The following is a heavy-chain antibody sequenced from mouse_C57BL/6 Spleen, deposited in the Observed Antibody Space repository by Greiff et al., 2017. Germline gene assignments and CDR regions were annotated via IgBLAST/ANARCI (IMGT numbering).Heavy chain of an antibody. J-gene: IGHJ4*01. CDR3: ARPYGNYLYAMDY. CDR1: GFTFSDYG. Sequence: DVQLQESGGGLVKPGGSLKLSCAASGFTFSDYGMHWVRQAPEKGLEWVAYISSGSSTIYYADTVKGRFTISRDNAKNTLFLQMTSLRSEDTAMYYCARPYGNYLYAMDYWGQGTSVTVSS. CDR2: ISSGSSTI. D-gene: IGHD2-1*01. V-gene: IGHV5-17*01.